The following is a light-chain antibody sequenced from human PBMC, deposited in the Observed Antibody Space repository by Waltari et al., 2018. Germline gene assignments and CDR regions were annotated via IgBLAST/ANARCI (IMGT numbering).Light chain of an antibody. CDR2: KAS. Sequence: DIQMTQSPSTLSASVGDRVTITCRVSQSVHSWLAWHQQKPGKAPKLLIYKASTLKSGVPSRFSGSGSGTEFTLTISSLQPDDFATYYCQQYEGYSTFGQGTKLEIK. CDR1: QSVHSW. J-gene: IGKJ2*01. CDR3: QQYEGYST. V-gene: IGKV1-5*03.